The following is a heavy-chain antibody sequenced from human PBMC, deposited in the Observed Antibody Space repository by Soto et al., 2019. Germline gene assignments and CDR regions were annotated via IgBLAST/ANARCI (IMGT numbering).Heavy chain of an antibody. CDR3: AAGIGITFGGVTREFDY. J-gene: IGHJ4*02. D-gene: IGHD3-16*01. V-gene: IGHV1-69*19. CDR1: GGSFTTLA. CDR2: IIPLFGTP. Sequence: QVQLVQSGAEVRKAGSSVRVSCKVSGGSFTTLAFSWVRQAPGQGLEWMGRIIPLFGTPNYAQRFQGRVAIFADESTNTADMELSSLTSEDPAVYYCAAGIGITFGGVTREFDYWGQGTLVTVSS.